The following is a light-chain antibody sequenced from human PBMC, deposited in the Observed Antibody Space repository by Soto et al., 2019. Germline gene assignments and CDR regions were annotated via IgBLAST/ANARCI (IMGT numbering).Light chain of an antibody. CDR3: QQYSSYPYT. Sequence: DIQMTQSPSTLSASVGDRVTITCRASQSISSWLAWYQQKPGTAPKLLIYKASSLQSGVPSRFSCSGSGTEFTLTISSLQPDDFATYYCQQYSSYPYTFGQWTKLEIK. CDR2: KAS. J-gene: IGKJ2*01. CDR1: QSISSW. V-gene: IGKV1-5*03.